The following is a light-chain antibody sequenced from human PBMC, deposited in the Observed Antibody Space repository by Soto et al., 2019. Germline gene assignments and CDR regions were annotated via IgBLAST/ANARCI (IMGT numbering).Light chain of an antibody. Sequence: EIVLTQSPDTLSLSPGERATLSCRASQSVSRSYLAWYQQTPGQAPRLLIYGSSTRATGIPDRFSGSGSGTDFTLTISRLEPEDFAVYYCQQYGGSPEISFGQGTRLEMK. V-gene: IGKV3-20*01. J-gene: IGKJ5*01. CDR3: QQYGGSPEIS. CDR2: GSS. CDR1: QSVSRSY.